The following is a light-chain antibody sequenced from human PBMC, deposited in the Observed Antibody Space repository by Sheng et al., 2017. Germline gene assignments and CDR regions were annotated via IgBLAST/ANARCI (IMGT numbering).Light chain of an antibody. CDR2: SAS. Sequence: EIVLTQSPGTLSLSAGERATLSCRASQSVSSNYLAWYQQKPGQAPRLLIYSASTRATGVPARFSGSGSGTEFTLTISSLQSEDFAVYYCQQYNNWPPLTFGGGAKVEIK. CDR1: QSVSSN. J-gene: IGKJ4*01. V-gene: IGKV3-15*01. CDR3: QQYNNWPPLT.